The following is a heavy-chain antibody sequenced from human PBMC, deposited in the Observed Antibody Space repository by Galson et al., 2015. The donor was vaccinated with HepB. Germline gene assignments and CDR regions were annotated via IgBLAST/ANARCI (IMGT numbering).Heavy chain of an antibody. J-gene: IGHJ6*02. D-gene: IGHD1-26*01. V-gene: IGHV6-1*01. CDR3: ARDPHWEWELRGYYYYGMDV. CDR1: GDSVSSHSAA. CDR2: TYYRSKWYN. Sequence: CAISGDSVSSHSAAWNWIRQSPSRGLEWLGRTYYRSKWYNDYAVSVKSRITINPDTSKNQFSLQLNSVTPEDTAVYYCARDPHWEWELRGYYYYGMDVWGQGTTVTVSS.